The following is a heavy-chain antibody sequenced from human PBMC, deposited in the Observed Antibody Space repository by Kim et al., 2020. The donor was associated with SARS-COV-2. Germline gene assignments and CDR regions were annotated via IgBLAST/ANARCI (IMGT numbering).Heavy chain of an antibody. J-gene: IGHJ4*02. CDR3: ARRSAAATAGGLDY. Sequence: SETLSLTCTVSGGSITIADHFWTWIRQPPGKGLEWIGYIYSTGSTFYSPSLKSRVTISLDTSQNNFSLTLTSVTAADTAVYYCARRSAAATAGGLDYWGQGILVTVSS. CDR2: IYSTGST. D-gene: IGHD2-15*01. V-gene: IGHV4-31*03. CDR1: GGSITIADHF.